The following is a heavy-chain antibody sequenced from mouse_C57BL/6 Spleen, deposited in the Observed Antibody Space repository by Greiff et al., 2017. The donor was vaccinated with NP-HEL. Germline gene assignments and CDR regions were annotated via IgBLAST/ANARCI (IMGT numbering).Heavy chain of an antibody. CDR1: GYTFTSYG. J-gene: IGHJ1*03. D-gene: IGHD2-3*01. Sequence: QVQLQQSGAELARPGASVKLSCKASGYTFTSYGISWVKQRTGQGLEWIGEIYPRSGNTYYNEKFKGKATLTADKSSSTAYMELRSLTSEDSAVYVCAREDGYPYWYFDVWGTGTTVTVSS. V-gene: IGHV1-81*01. CDR2: IYPRSGNT. CDR3: AREDGYPYWYFDV.